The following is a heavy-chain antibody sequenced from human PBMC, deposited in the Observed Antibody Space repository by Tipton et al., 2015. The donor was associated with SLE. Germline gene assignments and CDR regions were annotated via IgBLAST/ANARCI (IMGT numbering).Heavy chain of an antibody. V-gene: IGHV4-4*07. CDR2: IYIDGSGSI. Sequence: TLSLTCTVSGASVSKYYWSWIRQPAGKGLEWFGRIYIDGSGSIKYNPSLKGRVTMSVDRSKNHFSLRLRSVTAADTSVYYCARMVLNSYYYMDVWGTGTTVTVAS. J-gene: IGHJ6*03. D-gene: IGHD4/OR15-4a*01. CDR1: GASVSKYY. CDR3: ARMVLNSYYYMDV.